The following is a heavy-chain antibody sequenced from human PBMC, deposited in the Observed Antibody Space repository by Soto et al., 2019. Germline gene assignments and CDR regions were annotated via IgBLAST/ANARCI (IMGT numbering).Heavy chain of an antibody. J-gene: IGHJ3*01. Sequence: QVHLVQSVAAVRKPGSSVKVSCKTSGGTFSTYTIYWVRQAPGQWLEWMGRIIPLCGTTRYAQNFQDRVTITSDEATSTTYMELSSLRAEDTALYYCARRLDARADEGFEVWGAGTAVTVSA. CDR3: ARRLDARADEGFEV. CDR1: GGTFSTYT. V-gene: IGHV1-69*18. CDR2: IIPLCGTT. D-gene: IGHD2-8*01.